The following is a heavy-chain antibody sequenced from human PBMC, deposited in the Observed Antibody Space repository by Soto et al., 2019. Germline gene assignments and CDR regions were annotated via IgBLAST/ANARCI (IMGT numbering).Heavy chain of an antibody. Sequence: GASVKVSCKASGYTFTSYGISWVRQAPGQGLEWMGWISAYNGNTNYAQKLQGRVTMTTDTSTSTAYMELRSLRSDDTAVYYCAVNYYDSSGYPDWFDPWGQGXLVTVYS. CDR3: AVNYYDSSGYPDWFDP. V-gene: IGHV1-18*04. J-gene: IGHJ5*02. CDR2: ISAYNGNT. D-gene: IGHD3-22*01. CDR1: GYTFTSYG.